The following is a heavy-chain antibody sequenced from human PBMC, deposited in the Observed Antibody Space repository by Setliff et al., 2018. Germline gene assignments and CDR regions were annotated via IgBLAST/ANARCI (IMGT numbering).Heavy chain of an antibody. V-gene: IGHV4-38-2*01. D-gene: IGHD4-17*01. Sequence: SETLSLTCSVSGYSISSGYYWGWIRQPPGKGLEWIGSIYHSGSTYYNPSLKSRVTISVDTSKNQLSLKLNSVTAADTAVYYCARQIDYGDFQYFDYWGQGTLVTVSS. CDR3: ARQIDYGDFQYFDY. J-gene: IGHJ4*02. CDR1: GYSISSGYY. CDR2: IYHSGST.